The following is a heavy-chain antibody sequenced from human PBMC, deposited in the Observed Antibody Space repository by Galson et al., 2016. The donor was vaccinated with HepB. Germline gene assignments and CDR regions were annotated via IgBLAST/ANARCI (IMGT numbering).Heavy chain of an antibody. CDR3: ARVLRIPIHRGVDQRNAMDV. J-gene: IGHJ6*02. Sequence: PALVKPTQTLTLTCTFSGFSFSNSGMSVTWIRQPPGKALEWLAVIDWDDDKSYNTSLKTRLAISKDTSKNQVVLTMTNMDPVDTGTYYCARVLRIPIHRGVDQRNAMDVWGQGTTVTVSS. V-gene: IGHV2-70*01. D-gene: IGHD2-21*01. CDR2: IDWDDDK. CDR1: GFSFSNSGMS.